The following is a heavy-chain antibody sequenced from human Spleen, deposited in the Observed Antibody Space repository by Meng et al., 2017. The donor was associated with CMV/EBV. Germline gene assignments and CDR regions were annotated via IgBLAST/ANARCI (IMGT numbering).Heavy chain of an antibody. CDR1: GFTFSSYW. CDR2: IKQDGSEK. V-gene: IGHV3-7*01. CDR3: ARDLTVAH. D-gene: IGHD4-23*01. Sequence: GESLKISCAASGFTFSSYWMSWVRQAPGKGLEWVANIKQDGSEKNYVDSVKGRFTISRDNAKNSLYLQMNSLRAEDTAVYYCARDLTVAHWGQGTLVTVSS. J-gene: IGHJ4*02.